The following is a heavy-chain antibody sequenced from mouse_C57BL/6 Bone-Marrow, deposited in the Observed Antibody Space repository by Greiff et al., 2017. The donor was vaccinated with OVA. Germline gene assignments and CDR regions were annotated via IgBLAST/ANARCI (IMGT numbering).Heavy chain of an antibody. CDR1: GYTFSSYW. J-gene: IGHJ4*01. CDR2: IDPSDSYT. V-gene: IGHV1-69*01. D-gene: IGHD2-10*02. Sequence: QVKLQQPGAELVMPGASVKLSCKASGYTFSSYWMHWVKQRPGQGLEWIGEIDPSDSYTNYKQKVKGKFTLTVDKSSSTAYMQLSSLTSEDSAVYYCARSMAGDYAMDYWGQGTSVTVSS. CDR3: ARSMAGDYAMDY.